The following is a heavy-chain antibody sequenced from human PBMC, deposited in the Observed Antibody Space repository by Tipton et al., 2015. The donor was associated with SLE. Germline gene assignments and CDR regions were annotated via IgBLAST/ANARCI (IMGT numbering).Heavy chain of an antibody. CDR2: IIPILGIA. D-gene: IGHD4-23*01. J-gene: IGHJ5*02. CDR3: AREGTYGGNSA. CDR1: GGTFSSYA. V-gene: IGHV1-69*09. Sequence: QVQLVQSGAEVKKPGSSVKVSCKASGGTFSSYAISWVRQAPGQGLEWMGRIIPILGIANYAQKFQGRVTITADKSTSTAYMELRSLRSDDTAVYYCAREGTYGGNSAWGQGTLVTVSS.